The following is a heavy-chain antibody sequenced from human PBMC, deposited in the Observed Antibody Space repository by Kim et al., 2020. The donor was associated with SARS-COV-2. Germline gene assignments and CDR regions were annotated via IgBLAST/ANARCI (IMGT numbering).Heavy chain of an antibody. CDR2: ISDDANNK. J-gene: IGHJ3*01. CDR3: ARGGYSSSWSIGEAFDF. Sequence: GGSLRLSCAASGFTFSDFAFHWVRQAPGKGLEWVAVISDDANNKYDAESVKGPFTISRDNSKNTLYLQMNSLRAEDTAVYYCARGGYSSSWSIGEAFDFWGQGTMVTVSS. V-gene: IGHV3-30*04. CDR1: GFTFSDFA. D-gene: IGHD6-13*01.